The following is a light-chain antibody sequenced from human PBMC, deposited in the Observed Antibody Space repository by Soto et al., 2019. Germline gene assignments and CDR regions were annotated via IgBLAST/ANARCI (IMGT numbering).Light chain of an antibody. J-gene: IGKJ1*01. CDR3: QHYGRSPPSWT. Sequence: EIVLTQSPGTLSLSPGGRATLSCRASQSVSSTYLAWYQPKPGQPPRLLISDASSRATGIPDRFSGSGSGTDFTLTISGLEPEDFAVYYCQHYGRSPPSWTFGQGTKVEIK. CDR1: QSVSSTY. CDR2: DAS. V-gene: IGKV3-20*01.